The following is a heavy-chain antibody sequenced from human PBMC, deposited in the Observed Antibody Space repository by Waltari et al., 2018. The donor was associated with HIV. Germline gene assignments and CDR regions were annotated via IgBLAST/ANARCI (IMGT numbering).Heavy chain of an antibody. CDR3: ARRGYSGYGVDY. CDR1: GGSISSSSYY. CDR2: IYYSGST. V-gene: IGHV4-39*01. Sequence: QLQLQESGPGLVKPSETLSLTCTVSGGSISSSSYYWGWIRQPPGKGLEWIGSIYYSGSTYYNPSRKSRVTISVDTSKNQFSLKLSSVTAADTAVYYCARRGYSGYGVDYWGQGTLVTVSS. D-gene: IGHD5-12*01. J-gene: IGHJ4*02.